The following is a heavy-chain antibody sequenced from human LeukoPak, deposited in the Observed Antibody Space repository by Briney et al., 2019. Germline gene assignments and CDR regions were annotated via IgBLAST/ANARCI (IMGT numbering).Heavy chain of an antibody. CDR2: IYSGGST. D-gene: IGHD6-13*01. J-gene: IGHJ4*02. CDR1: GFTFSSYA. V-gene: IGHV3-66*01. CDR3: AKDDSSSWYEGLGY. Sequence: GGSLRLSCAASGFTFSSYAMSWVRQAPGKGLEWVSVIYSGGSTYYADSVKGRFTISRDNSKNTLYLQMNSLRAEDTAVYYCAKDDSSSWYEGLGYWGQGTLVTVSS.